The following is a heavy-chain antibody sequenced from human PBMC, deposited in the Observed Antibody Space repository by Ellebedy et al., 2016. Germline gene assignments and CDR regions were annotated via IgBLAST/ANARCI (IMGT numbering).Heavy chain of an antibody. CDR2: ISSDGSNK. CDR1: GFTFSAYP. Sequence: GGSLRLXCAASGFTFSAYPMHWVRQAPGKGLEWVALISSDGSNKYFADSVKGRFTISRDNSKHTLYLQMNSLRTDDTAVYYCARSSSSRQLARCDWGQGTLVTVSS. V-gene: IGHV3-30*04. D-gene: IGHD3-10*01. J-gene: IGHJ4*02. CDR3: ARSSSSRQLARCD.